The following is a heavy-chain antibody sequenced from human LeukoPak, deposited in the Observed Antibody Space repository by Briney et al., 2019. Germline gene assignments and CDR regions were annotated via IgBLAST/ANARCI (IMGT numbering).Heavy chain of an antibody. V-gene: IGHV4-59*01. CDR2: FYHRGST. J-gene: IGHJ3*02. D-gene: IGHD3-22*01. Sequence: SETLSLTCTVSGGSISSYYWSWIRQPPGKGLEWIGSFYHRGSTNYNPSLKSRVTISVDTSKNQFSLKLSSVTAADTAVYYCARLDYYDSSGHDAFDIWGQGTMVTVSS. CDR1: GGSISSYY. CDR3: ARLDYYDSSGHDAFDI.